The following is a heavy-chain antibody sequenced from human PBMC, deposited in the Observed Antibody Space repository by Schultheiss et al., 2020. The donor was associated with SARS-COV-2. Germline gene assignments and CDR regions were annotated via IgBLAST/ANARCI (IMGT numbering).Heavy chain of an antibody. CDR2: IKQDGSEK. CDR1: GFTFSSYG. V-gene: IGHV3-7*01. Sequence: GESLKISCAASGFTFSSYGMHWVRQAPGKGLEWVANIKQDGSEKYYVDSVKGRFTISRDNSKNTLYLQMNSLRAEDTAVYYCARLWRLCFDYWGQGTLVTVSS. CDR3: ARLWRLCFDY. D-gene: IGHD6-25*01. J-gene: IGHJ4*02.